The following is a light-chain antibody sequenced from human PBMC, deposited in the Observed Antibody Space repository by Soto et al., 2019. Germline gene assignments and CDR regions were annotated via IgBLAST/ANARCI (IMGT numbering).Light chain of an antibody. CDR1: SSDVGGYNY. V-gene: IGLV2-14*01. CDR2: EVT. J-gene: IGLJ1*01. CDR3: SSYTSSRTYV. Sequence: QSALTHPASVSGSPGQSITISCTGTSSDVGGYNYVSWYQQHPGKVPKLMIYEVTNRPSGVSNRFSGSKSVNTASLTISGLQAEDEADYYCSSYTSSRTYVFGTGTKVTVL.